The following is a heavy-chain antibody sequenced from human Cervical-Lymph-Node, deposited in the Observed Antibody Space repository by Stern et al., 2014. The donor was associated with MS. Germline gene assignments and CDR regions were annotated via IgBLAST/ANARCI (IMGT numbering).Heavy chain of an antibody. J-gene: IGHJ5*02. CDR2: IIPILGLS. CDR3: ARGIVSNRQGATLHNLFDP. V-gene: IGHV1-69*04. D-gene: IGHD1-1*01. Sequence: QVQLMQSGAEVKKPGSSVNVSCKASGGTFSSSYAVSWVRQAPGQRLEWMGRIIPILGLSNYAQKFQNRLTITADTSTNTVYMELSSLTSEDTAVYYCARGIVSNRQGATLHNLFDPWGQGTLVTVSS. CDR1: GGTFSSSYA.